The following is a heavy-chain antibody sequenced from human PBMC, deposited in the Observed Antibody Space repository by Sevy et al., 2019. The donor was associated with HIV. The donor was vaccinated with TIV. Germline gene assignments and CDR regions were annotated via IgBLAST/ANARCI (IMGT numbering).Heavy chain of an antibody. Sequence: GGSLRLSCAASGFTFSSYGMHWVRQALGKGLEWVAFIRYDGSNKYYADSVKGRFTISRDNSKNTLYLQMNSLRAEDTAVYYCAKDGKEYYDFWSGYPDYWGQGTLVTVSS. CDR3: AKDGKEYYDFWSGYPDY. CDR2: IRYDGSNK. V-gene: IGHV3-30*02. D-gene: IGHD3-3*01. CDR1: GFTFSSYG. J-gene: IGHJ4*02.